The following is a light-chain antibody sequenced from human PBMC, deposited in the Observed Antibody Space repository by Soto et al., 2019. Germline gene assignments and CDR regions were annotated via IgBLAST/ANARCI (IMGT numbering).Light chain of an antibody. V-gene: IGKV1-5*03. J-gene: IGKJ4*01. CDR3: QHYDGYPIT. CDR2: KAS. Sequence: DIQMTQSPSTLSASVGDRVTITCRACQSIRSWLAWYQQKPGRAPNLLIYKASSLQSGVPSRFSGSGSGTEFTLSISSLQPDDFATYYCQHYDGYPITFGGGTKVEIK. CDR1: QSIRSW.